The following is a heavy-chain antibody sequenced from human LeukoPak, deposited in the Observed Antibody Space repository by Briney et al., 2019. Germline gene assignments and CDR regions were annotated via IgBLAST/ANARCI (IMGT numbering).Heavy chain of an antibody. D-gene: IGHD2-15*01. CDR1: GFTFSDYY. V-gene: IGHV3-11*01. J-gene: IGHJ5*02. CDR2: ISSSGSTI. Sequence: PGGSLRLSCAASGFTFSDYYMSWIRQAPGKGLEWVSYISSSGSTIYYADSVKGRFTISRDNAKNSLYLQMNSLRAEDTAVYYCAREAPYCSGGSCYHSINWFDPWGQGTLVTVSS. CDR3: AREAPYCSGGSCYHSINWFDP.